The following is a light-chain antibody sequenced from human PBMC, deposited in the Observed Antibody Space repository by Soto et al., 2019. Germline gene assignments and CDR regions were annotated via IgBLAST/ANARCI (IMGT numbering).Light chain of an antibody. J-gene: IGKJ4*01. CDR1: QSLSGNY. CDR2: GAS. Sequence: NVSILSSSPLCFSPGGRDTYCCSASQSLSGNYLAWYRQKPGQAPRLLIYGASTRATGIPARFSGSGSGTDFTLTISSLQPEDFATYYCQQSYSTPLTFGGGTKVDIK. V-gene: IGKV3D-7*01. CDR3: QQSYSTPLT.